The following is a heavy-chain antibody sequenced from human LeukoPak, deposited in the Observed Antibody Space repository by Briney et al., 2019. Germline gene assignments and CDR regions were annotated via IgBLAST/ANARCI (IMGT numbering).Heavy chain of an antibody. CDR3: ARDQGEDDFHYYNGMDV. D-gene: IGHD1-1*01. J-gene: IGHJ6*02. V-gene: IGHV3-30*04. Sequence: GKSLRLSCAASGFAFSSYPLHWVRQTPGKGLEWVAIISYDADNKYYADSVRGRFTISRDNSKNTLYLQMDSLTSEDTAVYYCARDQGEDDFHYYNGMDVWGQGTTVIVSS. CDR1: GFAFSSYP. CDR2: ISYDADNK.